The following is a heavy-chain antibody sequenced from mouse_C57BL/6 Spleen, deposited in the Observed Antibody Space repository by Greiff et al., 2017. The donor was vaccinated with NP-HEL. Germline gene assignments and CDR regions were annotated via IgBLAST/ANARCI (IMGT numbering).Heavy chain of an antibody. V-gene: IGHV5-6*01. J-gene: IGHJ1*03. CDR1: GFTFSSYG. D-gene: IGHD1-1*01. Sequence: EVKLMESGGDLVKPGGSLKLSCAASGFTFSSYGMSWVRQTPDKRLEWVATISSGGSYTYYPDSVKGRFTISRDNAKNTLYLQMSSLKSEDTAMYYCARHGGYGSSYDWYFDVWGTGTTVTVSS. CDR2: ISSGGSYT. CDR3: ARHGGYGSSYDWYFDV.